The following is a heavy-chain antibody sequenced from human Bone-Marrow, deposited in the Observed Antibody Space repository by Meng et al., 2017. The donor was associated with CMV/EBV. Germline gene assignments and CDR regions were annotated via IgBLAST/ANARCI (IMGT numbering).Heavy chain of an antibody. Sequence: QVQLWRSGAEVKKPGASVKVSCKASGYTFTSYGISWVRQGPGQGLEWMGWISAYNGNTNSAQKLQGRVPMTTDKSTSTAYMELRGLGSDDTAVYYCARDRAGGGYFDYWGQGTLVTVSS. J-gene: IGHJ4*02. CDR1: GYTFTSYG. CDR2: ISAYNGNT. D-gene: IGHD3-10*01. CDR3: ARDRAGGGYFDY. V-gene: IGHV1-18*01.